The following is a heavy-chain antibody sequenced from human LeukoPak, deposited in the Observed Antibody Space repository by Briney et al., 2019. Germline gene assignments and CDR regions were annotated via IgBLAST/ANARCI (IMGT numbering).Heavy chain of an antibody. D-gene: IGHD6-19*01. Sequence: GGSLRLSCAASGFTFSSYGMHWVRQAPGKGLEWVAVISYDGSNKYYADSVKGRFTISRDNSKNTLYLQMNSLRAEDTAVYYCAKERRDSSGWYDAFDIWGQGTMVTVSS. V-gene: IGHV3-30*18. CDR1: GFTFSSYG. J-gene: IGHJ3*02. CDR2: ISYDGSNK. CDR3: AKERRDSSGWYDAFDI.